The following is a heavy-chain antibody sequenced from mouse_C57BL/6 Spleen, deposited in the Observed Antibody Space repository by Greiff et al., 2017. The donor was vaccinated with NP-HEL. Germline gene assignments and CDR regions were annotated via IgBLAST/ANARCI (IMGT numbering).Heavy chain of an antibody. V-gene: IGHV1-82*01. D-gene: IGHD1-1*01. J-gene: IGHJ2*01. CDR3: ARSDYYYGSSYLDY. CDR1: GYAFSSSW. Sequence: QVQLKQSGPELVKPGASVKISCKASGYAFSSSWMNWVKQRPGKGLEWIGRIYPGDGDTNYNGKFKGKATLTADKSSSTAYMQLSSLTSEDSAVYFCARSDYYYGSSYLDYWGQGTTLTVSS. CDR2: IYPGDGDT.